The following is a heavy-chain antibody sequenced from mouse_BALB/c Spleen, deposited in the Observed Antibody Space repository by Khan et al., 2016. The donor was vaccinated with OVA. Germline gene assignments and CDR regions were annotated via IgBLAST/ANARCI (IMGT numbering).Heavy chain of an antibody. CDR3: ARAGYSPGFAY. J-gene: IGHJ3*01. D-gene: IGHD2-3*01. V-gene: IGHV14-1*02. CDR2: IDPENGNT. CDR1: GFNIKDYY. Sequence: VQLKESGAELVRPGALVKLSCKASGFNIKDYYIHWVKQRPEQGLEWIGWIDPENGNTIYDPKFQGKANITADTSSNTAYLHFSSLTSEDTAVYYCARAGYSPGFAYWGQGTLVTVSA.